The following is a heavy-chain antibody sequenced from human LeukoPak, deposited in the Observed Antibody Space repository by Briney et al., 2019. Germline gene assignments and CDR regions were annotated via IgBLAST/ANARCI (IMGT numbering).Heavy chain of an antibody. J-gene: IGHJ4*02. CDR3: ARDSGLSGGSWPLDY. V-gene: IGHV1-18*01. Sequence: ASVKVSCKASGYTFTSYGISWVRQAPGQGREWMGWISAYNGNTNYAQKLQGRVTMTTDTSTSTAYMELRSLRSDDTAVYYCARDSGLSGGSWPLDYWGQGTLVTVSS. D-gene: IGHD2-15*01. CDR1: GYTFTSYG. CDR2: ISAYNGNT.